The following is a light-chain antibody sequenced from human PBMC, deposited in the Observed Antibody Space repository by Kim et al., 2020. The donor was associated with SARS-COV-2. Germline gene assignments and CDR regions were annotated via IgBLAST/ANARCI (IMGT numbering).Light chain of an antibody. Sequence: SPGARSTLPCRASQSVSSSYLAWYQQKPGQAPRLLIYGASSRATGIPDRFSGSGSGTDFTLTISRLEPEDFAVYYCQQYGSSPRDTFGQGTKLEI. CDR2: GAS. CDR3: QQYGSSPRDT. CDR1: QSVSSSY. J-gene: IGKJ2*01. V-gene: IGKV3-20*01.